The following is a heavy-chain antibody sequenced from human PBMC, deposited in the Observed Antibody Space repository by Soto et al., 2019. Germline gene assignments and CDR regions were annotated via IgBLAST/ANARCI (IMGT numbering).Heavy chain of an antibody. CDR2: LSHSGRT. J-gene: IGHJ4*02. CDR1: GFSISSDSY. V-gene: IGHV4-38-2*01. D-gene: IGHD2-2*01. CDR3: GHLKTDTEVTPAPPLFDS. Sequence: ETLSLTCAVSGFSISSDSYWGWMRQSPGKGLEWIGTLSHSGRTFYNPSLKSRVTISADTTKNQFSLSLTSVTAADTAVYYCGHLKTDTEVTPAPPLFDSWGQGTLVTVSS.